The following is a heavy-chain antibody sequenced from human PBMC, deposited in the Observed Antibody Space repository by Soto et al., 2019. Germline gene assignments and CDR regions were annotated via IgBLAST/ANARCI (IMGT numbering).Heavy chain of an antibody. V-gene: IGHV3-21*01. J-gene: IGHJ6*02. CDR3: ARDGLSVAGKTYYYYGMDV. Sequence: PGESLKISCAASGFTFSSYSMNWVRQAPGKGLEWVSSISSSSSYIYYADSVKGRFTISRDNAKNSLYLQMNSLRAEDTAVYYCARDGLSVAGKTYYYYGMDVWGQGTTVTVSS. CDR2: ISSSSSYI. D-gene: IGHD6-19*01. CDR1: GFTFSSYS.